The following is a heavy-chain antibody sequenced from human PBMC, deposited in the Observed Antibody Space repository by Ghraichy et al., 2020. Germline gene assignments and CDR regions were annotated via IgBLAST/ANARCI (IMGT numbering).Heavy chain of an antibody. CDR1: GGSISSTNYY. Sequence: SETLSLTCTVSGGSISSTNYYWGWIRQPPGKGLGWIGSIYYSGSTYYNPSLKSRVTISVDTSKHQFSLKLSSVTAADTAVYYCARHVYCSGDNCRAAGLNFDYWGLGTLVTVSS. CDR3: ARHVYCSGDNCRAAGLNFDY. CDR2: IYYSGST. V-gene: IGHV4-39*01. J-gene: IGHJ4*02. D-gene: IGHD2-15*01.